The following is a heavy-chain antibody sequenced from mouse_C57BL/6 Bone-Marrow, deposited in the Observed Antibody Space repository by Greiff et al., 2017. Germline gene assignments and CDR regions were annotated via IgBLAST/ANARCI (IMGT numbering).Heavy chain of an antibody. CDR1: GFTFSNYW. CDR2: IRLKSDNYAT. Sequence: EVKLMESGGGLVQPGGSMKLSCVASGFTFSNYWMNWVRQSPEKGLEWVAQIRLKSDNYATHYAESVKGRFTISRDDSKSSVYLQMNNLRAEDTGIYYCTTPYGNYDAMDYWGQGTSVTVSS. J-gene: IGHJ4*01. V-gene: IGHV6-3*01. D-gene: IGHD2-1*01. CDR3: TTPYGNYDAMDY.